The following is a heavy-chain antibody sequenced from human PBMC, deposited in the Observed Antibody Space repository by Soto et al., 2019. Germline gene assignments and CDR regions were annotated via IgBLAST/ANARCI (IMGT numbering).Heavy chain of an antibody. CDR1: GGSISSGGYS. CDR2: IYHSGST. Sequence: QLQLQESGSGLVKPSQTLSLTCAVSGGSISSGGYSWSWIRQPPGKGLEWIGYIYHSGSTYYNPSLKSRVNISVDRSKNQFSLKLSSVAAADPAGYYCARVTGRRDFDYWGQGTLVTVSS. V-gene: IGHV4-30-2*01. J-gene: IGHJ4*02. CDR3: ARVTGRRDFDY. D-gene: IGHD7-27*01.